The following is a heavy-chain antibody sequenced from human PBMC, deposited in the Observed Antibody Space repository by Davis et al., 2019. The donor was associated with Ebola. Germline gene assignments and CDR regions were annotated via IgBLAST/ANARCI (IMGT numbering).Heavy chain of an antibody. Sequence: ASVKVSCKASGYTFTSYGINWVRQATGQGLEWMGWMNPNSGNTGYAQKFQGRVTMTRNTSISTAYMELSSLRSEDTAVYYCARATVTTRVYYYYYGMDVWGKGTTVTVSS. V-gene: IGHV1-8*02. CDR3: ARATVTTRVYYYYYGMDV. J-gene: IGHJ6*04. CDR1: GYTFTSYG. CDR2: MNPNSGNT. D-gene: IGHD4-17*01.